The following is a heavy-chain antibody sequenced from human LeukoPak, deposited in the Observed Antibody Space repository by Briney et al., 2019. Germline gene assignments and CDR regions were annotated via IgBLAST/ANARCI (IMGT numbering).Heavy chain of an antibody. V-gene: IGHV1-8*01. Sequence: ASVKVSCEASGYTFTSYDINWVRQATGQGLEWMGWMNPNSGNTGYAQKFQGRVTITADESTSTAYMELSSLRSEDTAVYYCASSSSSSPYYYYYMDVWGKGTTVTVSS. D-gene: IGHD6-6*01. J-gene: IGHJ6*03. CDR1: GYTFTSYD. CDR3: ASSSSSSPYYYYYMDV. CDR2: MNPNSGNT.